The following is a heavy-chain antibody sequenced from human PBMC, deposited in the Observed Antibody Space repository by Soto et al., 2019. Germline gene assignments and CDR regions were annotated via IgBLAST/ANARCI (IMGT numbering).Heavy chain of an antibody. Sequence: QLQLQESGSGLVKPSQTLSLTCAVSGGSISSGGYSWSWIRQPPGKGLEWIGYIYHSGSTYYNPSPKSRVTISVDRSKNQFSLKLSSVTAADTAVYYCARAGGLGAVAVDYLGQGTLVTVSS. D-gene: IGHD6-19*01. V-gene: IGHV4-30-2*01. CDR1: GGSISSGGYS. CDR2: IYHSGST. CDR3: ARAGGLGAVAVDY. J-gene: IGHJ4*02.